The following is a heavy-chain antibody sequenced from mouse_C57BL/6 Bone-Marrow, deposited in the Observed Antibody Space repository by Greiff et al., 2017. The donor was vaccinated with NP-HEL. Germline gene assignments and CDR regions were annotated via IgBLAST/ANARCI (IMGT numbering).Heavy chain of an antibody. CDR1: GYTFTSYG. CDR2: IYPRSGNT. V-gene: IGHV1-81*01. D-gene: IGHD1-1*01. J-gene: IGHJ2*01. Sequence: VKLMESGAELARPGASVKLSCKASGYTFTSYGISWVKQRTGQGLEWIGEIYPRSGNTYYNEKFKGKATLTADKSSSTAYMELRSLTSEDSAVYFCARPPYYGSGYFDYWGQGTTLTVSS. CDR3: ARPPYYGSGYFDY.